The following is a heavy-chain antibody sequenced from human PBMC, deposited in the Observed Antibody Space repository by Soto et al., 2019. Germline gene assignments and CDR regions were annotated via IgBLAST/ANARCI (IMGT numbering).Heavy chain of an antibody. J-gene: IGHJ4*02. CDR1: GCTSSDYT. D-gene: IGHD1-1*01. V-gene: IGHV1-69*06. CDR3: ARAQDAYNSLPPFDY. CDR2: IIPLFGKA. Sequence: SVKVSCKASGCTSSDYTIDWVRQAPGQGLEWMGGIIPLFGKANYAQKFQGRLTITADKSTSTAHMELSSLRSEDTAVYYCARAQDAYNSLPPFDYWGQGTLVTVSS.